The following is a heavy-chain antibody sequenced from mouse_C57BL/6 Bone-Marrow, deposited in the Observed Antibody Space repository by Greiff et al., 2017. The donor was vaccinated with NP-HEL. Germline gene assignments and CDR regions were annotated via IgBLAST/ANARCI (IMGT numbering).Heavy chain of an antibody. J-gene: IGHJ2*01. V-gene: IGHV5-6*01. CDR3: ARHDYSNYDYFDY. Sequence: EVKLVESGGDLVKPGGSLKLSCAASGFTFSSYGMSWVRQTPDKRLEWVATISSGGSYTYYPDSVTGRFPISRDNAKNTQYLRKSSVKYEDTAMYYCARHDYSNYDYFDYWGQGTTLTVSS. D-gene: IGHD2-5*01. CDR1: GFTFSSYG. CDR2: ISSGGSYT.